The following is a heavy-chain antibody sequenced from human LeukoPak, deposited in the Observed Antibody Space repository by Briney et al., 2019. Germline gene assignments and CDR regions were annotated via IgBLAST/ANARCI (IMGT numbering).Heavy chain of an antibody. D-gene: IGHD3-10*01. CDR3: ARGYYGSGSYYNVSSWREFDY. V-gene: IGHV1-2*02. CDR2: INPNSGGT. CDR1: GYTFTGYY. Sequence: GASVKVSCKASGYTFTGYYMHWVRQAPGQGLEWMGWINPNSGGTNYAQKFQGRVTMTRDTSISTAYMELSRLRSDDTAVYYCARGYYGSGSYYNVSSWREFDYWGQGTLVTVSS. J-gene: IGHJ4*02.